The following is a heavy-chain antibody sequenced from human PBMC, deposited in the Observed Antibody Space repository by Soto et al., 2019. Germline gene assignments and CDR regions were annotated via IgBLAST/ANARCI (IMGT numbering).Heavy chain of an antibody. V-gene: IGHV1-46*01. CDR1: GYTFTSYY. CDR3: ARDLVGYGSGSLIYGMDV. CDR2: INPSGGST. D-gene: IGHD3-10*01. J-gene: IGHJ6*04. Sequence: ASVRVSCKATGYTFTSYYMHWVRQAPGQGLEWMGIINPSGGSTSYAQKFQGRVTMTRDTSTSTVYMELSSLRSEDTAVYYCARDLVGYGSGSLIYGMDVWGKGTTVTVSS.